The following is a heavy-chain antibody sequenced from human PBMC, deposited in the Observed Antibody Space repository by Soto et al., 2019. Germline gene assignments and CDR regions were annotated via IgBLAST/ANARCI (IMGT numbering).Heavy chain of an antibody. Sequence: ESGEGLVQPGGSLRLSCAASGFTFSSYSMNWVRQAPGKGLEWVSYISSSSSTIYYADSVKGRFTISRDNAKNSLYLQMNSLRAEDTAVYYCARGGRDYYYYMDVWGKGTTVTVSS. CDR1: GFTFSSYS. CDR3: ARGGRDYYYYMDV. D-gene: IGHD3-16*01. J-gene: IGHJ6*03. V-gene: IGHV3-48*01. CDR2: ISSSSSTI.